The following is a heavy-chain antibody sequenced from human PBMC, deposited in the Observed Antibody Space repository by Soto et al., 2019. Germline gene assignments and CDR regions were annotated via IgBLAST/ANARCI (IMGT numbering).Heavy chain of an antibody. CDR3: ARDPWAADY. J-gene: IGHJ4*02. Sequence: EVQLVASGGGLAQPGGSLRLSCAASGFTVSTKYMSWVRQAPGKGLEWVSVIYSGGSTFYADTVRGRFTISRDNSKNTVNLQMNSLRAEDTAVYYCARDPWAADYWGQGTLVTVSS. CDR1: GFTVSTKY. D-gene: IGHD3-16*01. CDR2: IYSGGST. V-gene: IGHV3-66*01.